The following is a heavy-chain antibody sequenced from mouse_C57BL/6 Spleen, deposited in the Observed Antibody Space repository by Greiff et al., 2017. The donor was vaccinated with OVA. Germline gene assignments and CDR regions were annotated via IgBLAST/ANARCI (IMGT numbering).Heavy chain of an antibody. D-gene: IGHD1-1*01. V-gene: IGHV1-53*01. CDR2: INPSNGGT. CDR3: AREHLLLPYWYFDV. J-gene: IGHJ1*03. CDR1: GYTFTSYW. Sequence: QVQLQQPGTELVKPGASVTLSCKASGYTFTSYWMHWVKQRPGQGLEWIGNINPSNGGTNYNEKFKSKATLTVDKSSSTAYMQLSSLTSEDSAVYYCAREHLLLPYWYFDVWGTGTTVTVSP.